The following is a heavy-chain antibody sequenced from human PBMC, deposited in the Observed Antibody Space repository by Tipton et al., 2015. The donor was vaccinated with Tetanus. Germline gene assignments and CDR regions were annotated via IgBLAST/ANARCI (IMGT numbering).Heavy chain of an antibody. V-gene: IGHV1-69-2*01. CDR3: STDINGEAY. CDR1: GYTFIDYY. J-gene: IGHJ4*02. Sequence: QLVQSGAEVKKPGATVKISCMVSGYTFIDYYIHWVQQAPGKGLEWMGLIDPEDGETVYAEKFRGRVTITADTSTDTAYMELRSLRFDDTATYYCSTDINGEAYWGQGTPVTVSS. D-gene: IGHD3-10*01. CDR2: IDPEDGET.